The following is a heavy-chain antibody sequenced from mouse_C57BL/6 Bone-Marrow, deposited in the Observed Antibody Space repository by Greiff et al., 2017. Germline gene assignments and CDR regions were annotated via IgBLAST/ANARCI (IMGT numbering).Heavy chain of an antibody. CDR3: ARGYAMDY. CDR2: IYPGGGYT. CDR1: GYTFTNYW. J-gene: IGHJ4*01. V-gene: IGHV1-63*01. Sequence: QVTLKESGAELVRPGTSVKMSCKASGYTFTNYWIGWAKQRPGHGLEWIGDIYPGGGYTNYNEKFKGKATLTADKSSSTAYMQFSSLTSEDSAIYYCARGYAMDYWGQGTSVTVSS.